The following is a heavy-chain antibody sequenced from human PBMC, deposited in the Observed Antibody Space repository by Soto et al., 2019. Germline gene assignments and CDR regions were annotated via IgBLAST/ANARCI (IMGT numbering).Heavy chain of an antibody. J-gene: IGHJ6*04. CDR2: ISGSGGST. D-gene: IGHD3-3*01. CDR1: GFTFSSYA. CDR3: AKGPPAQITIFGVVTSPMDV. V-gene: IGHV3-23*01. Sequence: EVQLLESGGGLVQPGGSLRLSCAASGFTFSSYAMSWVRQAPGKGLEWVSAISGSGGSTYSADSGKGRFTISRDTSKNTLYLQMNSLRAEDTAVYYCAKGPPAQITIFGVVTSPMDVWGKGTTVTVSS.